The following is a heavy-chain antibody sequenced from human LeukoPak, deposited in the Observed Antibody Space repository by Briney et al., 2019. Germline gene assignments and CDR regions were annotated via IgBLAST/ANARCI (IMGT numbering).Heavy chain of an antibody. Sequence: ASVEVSCKASGYTFTSYYMHWVRQAPGQGLEWMGIINPSGGSTSYAQKFQGRVTMTRDTSTSTVYMELSSLRSEDTAVYYCARDLGKYTYYYDSSGYYWGQGTLVTVSS. D-gene: IGHD3-22*01. CDR2: INPSGGST. CDR1: GYTFTSYY. J-gene: IGHJ4*02. CDR3: ARDLGKYTYYYDSSGYY. V-gene: IGHV1-46*01.